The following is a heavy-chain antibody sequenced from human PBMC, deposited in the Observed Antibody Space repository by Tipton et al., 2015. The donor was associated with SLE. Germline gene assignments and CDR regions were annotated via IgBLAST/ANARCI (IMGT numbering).Heavy chain of an antibody. D-gene: IGHD2-2*01. CDR1: GGSISGYY. Sequence: GSLRLSCTVSGGSISGYYWSWIRQPPGQGLEWIGSIYYTGSTYYNPSLKSRVTVSVDTSKNQFSLKLTSVTAADTAVYYCARGGVAPAAIGEAESPLGSFDPWGQGTLVTVSS. V-gene: IGHV4-39*07. CDR2: IYYTGST. CDR3: ARGGVAPAAIGEAESPLGSFDP. J-gene: IGHJ5*02.